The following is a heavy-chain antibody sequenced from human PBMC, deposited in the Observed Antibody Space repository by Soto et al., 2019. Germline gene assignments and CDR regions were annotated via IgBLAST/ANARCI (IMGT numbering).Heavy chain of an antibody. CDR2: INYTGTT. CDR1: GGSFSGYS. CDR3: AREGGSGWYYYDY. V-gene: IGHV4-34*02. D-gene: IGHD6-19*01. Sequence: QEQLQQWGAGLLKPSETLSLTCAVNGGSFSGYSWTWIRQAPGKGLDWIGEINYTGTTNYSPSLKSRVTLLVDTSKKQFSLELRSVSAADTVVYYCAREGGSGWYYYDYWGHGTLVTVSS. J-gene: IGHJ4*01.